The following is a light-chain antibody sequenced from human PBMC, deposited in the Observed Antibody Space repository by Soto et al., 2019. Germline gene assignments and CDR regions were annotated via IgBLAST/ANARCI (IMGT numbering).Light chain of an antibody. J-gene: IGLJ1*01. CDR1: SSDVGSYNR. CDR2: EVS. CDR3: SSYTSSNTYV. Sequence: QSVLTQPPSVSGSPGQSVAISCTGTSSDVGSYNRVSWYQQPPGTAPKVKIYEVSNRPSGVPDRFSGSKSGNTASLTISGLQAEDEADYYCSSYTSSNTYVFGTGTKVTVL. V-gene: IGLV2-18*02.